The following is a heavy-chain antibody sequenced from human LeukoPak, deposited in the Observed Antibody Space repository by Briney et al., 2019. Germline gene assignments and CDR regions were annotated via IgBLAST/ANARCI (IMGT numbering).Heavy chain of an antibody. Sequence: VASVKVSCKASGYTFTSYDINWVRQATGQGLEWMGWMNPNSGNTGYAQKFQGRVTMTRNTSISTAYMELSSLRSEDTAVYYCARFPNNIWFGELSFDYWGQGTLVTVSS. D-gene: IGHD3-10*01. V-gene: IGHV1-8*01. J-gene: IGHJ4*02. CDR3: ARFPNNIWFGELSFDY. CDR1: GYTFTSYD. CDR2: MNPNSGNT.